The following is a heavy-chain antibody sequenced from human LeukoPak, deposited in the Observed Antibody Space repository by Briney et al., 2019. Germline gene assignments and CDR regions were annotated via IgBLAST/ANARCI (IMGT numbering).Heavy chain of an antibody. CDR1: GGTFSSYA. Sequence: GASVKVSCKATGGTFSSYAISWVRQAPGQGLEWMGGIIPIFGTANYAQKFQGRVTITADESTSTAYMELSSLRSEDTAVYYCARDYPTPYGMDVWGQGTTVTVSS. CDR2: IIPIFGTA. J-gene: IGHJ6*02. V-gene: IGHV1-69*13. CDR3: ARDYPTPYGMDV.